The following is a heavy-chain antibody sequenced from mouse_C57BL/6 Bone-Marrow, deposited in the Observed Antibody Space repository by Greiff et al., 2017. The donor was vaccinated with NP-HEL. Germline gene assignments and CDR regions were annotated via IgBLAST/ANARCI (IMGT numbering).Heavy chain of an antibody. J-gene: IGHJ2*01. CDR2: ISYSGST. D-gene: IGHD2-2*01. Sequence: EVKLMESGPGLAKPSQTLSLTCSVTGYSITSDYWNWIRKFPGNKLEYMGNISYSGSTYYNPSLKSRISITRDTSKNQYYLQLNSVTTEDTATYYCARRGYYGYDGYYFDYWGQGTTLTVSS. CDR1: GYSITSDY. CDR3: ARRGYYGYDGYYFDY. V-gene: IGHV3-8*01.